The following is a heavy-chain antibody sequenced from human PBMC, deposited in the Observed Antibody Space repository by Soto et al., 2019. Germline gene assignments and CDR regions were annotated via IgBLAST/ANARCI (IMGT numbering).Heavy chain of an antibody. Sequence: QVQLVQSGAEVKKPGASVKVSCKASGYTFTSYGISWVRQATGQGLEWMGWISTYSGNTKYAQKLQGRVTMTTNTSASTAHRKLRSQGSDVSAVFDCARGMVRGGDSDYWGQGTLVTVSS. CDR2: ISTYSGNT. V-gene: IGHV1-18*01. D-gene: IGHD3-10*01. J-gene: IGHJ4*02. CDR1: GYTFTSYG. CDR3: ARGMVRGGDSDY.